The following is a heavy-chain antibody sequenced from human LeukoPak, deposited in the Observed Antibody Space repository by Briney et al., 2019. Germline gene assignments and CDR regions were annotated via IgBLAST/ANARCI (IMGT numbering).Heavy chain of an antibody. CDR1: GGTFSSYA. Sequence: SVKVSCKASGGTFSSYAISWVRQAPGQGLEWMGGIIPIFGTANYAQKFQGRVTITTDESTSTAYMELSSLRSEYTAVYYCASGGYYDILTGYYALDYWGQGTLVTVSS. J-gene: IGHJ4*02. CDR2: IIPIFGTA. D-gene: IGHD3-9*01. V-gene: IGHV1-69*05. CDR3: ASGGYYDILTGYYALDY.